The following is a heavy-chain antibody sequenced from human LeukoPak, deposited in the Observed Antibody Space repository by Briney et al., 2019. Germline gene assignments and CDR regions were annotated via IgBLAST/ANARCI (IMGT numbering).Heavy chain of an antibody. CDR2: SSPYGNDR. CDR1: GFILWTYW. J-gene: IGHJ1*01. CDR3: LTDGDGAIPYDG. D-gene: IGHD2-21*01. Sequence: GGSLRLSCAASGFILWTYWMNWVRHAPGKGLVWVSHSSPYGNDRSYADSVEGRFTISRDNAKNTLYLQKNSLRVEDTALYYCLTDGDGAIPYDGWGQGTLVTVSS. V-gene: IGHV3-74*01.